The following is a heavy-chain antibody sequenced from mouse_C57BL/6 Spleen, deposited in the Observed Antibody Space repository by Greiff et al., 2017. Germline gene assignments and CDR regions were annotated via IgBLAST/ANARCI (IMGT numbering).Heavy chain of an antibody. J-gene: IGHJ3*01. D-gene: IGHD2-4*01. CDR3: ARDGHYYDSKSAWFAY. V-gene: IGHV1-64*01. Sequence: QVQLQQPGAELVKPGASVKLSCKASGYTFTSYWMHWVKQRPGQGLEWIGMIHPNSGSTNYNEKFKSKATLTVDKSSSTAYMQLSSLTSEDSAVYYCARDGHYYDSKSAWFAYWGQGTLVTVSA. CDR2: IHPNSGST. CDR1: GYTFTSYW.